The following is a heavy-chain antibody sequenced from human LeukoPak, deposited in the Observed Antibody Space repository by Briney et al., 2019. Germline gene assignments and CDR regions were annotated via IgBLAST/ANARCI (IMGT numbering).Heavy chain of an antibody. CDR2: IYTSGGT. CDR1: GGSISGYY. V-gene: IGHV4-4*07. Sequence: PSETLSLTCTVSGGSISGYYWSWIRQPAGRGLEWIGRIYTSGGTNYNPSLKSRVTMSVDTSKNQFSLKLISVTAADTAVYCCARDPTGTTNYWGQGSLVTVSS. D-gene: IGHD1-7*01. CDR3: ARDPTGTTNY. J-gene: IGHJ4*02.